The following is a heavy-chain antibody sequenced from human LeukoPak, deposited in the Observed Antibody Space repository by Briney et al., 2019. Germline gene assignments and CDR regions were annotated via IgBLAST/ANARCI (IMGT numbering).Heavy chain of an antibody. J-gene: IGHJ3*02. CDR3: AREDYALDM. Sequence: GGSLRLTCAASGLTFSSYSMNWVRQAPGKGLEWVSSISGNSRYIYYADSVKGRFTISRDNAKNSLFLQMNCLGAEDTAVYYCAREDYALDMWGQGTMVTVSS. V-gene: IGHV3-21*01. CDR1: GLTFSSYS. CDR2: ISGNSRYI.